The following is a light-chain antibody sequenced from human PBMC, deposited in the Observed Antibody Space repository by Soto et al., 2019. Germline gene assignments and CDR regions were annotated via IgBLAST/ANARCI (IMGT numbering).Light chain of an antibody. CDR3: HQYGSSPWT. CDR2: GAS. V-gene: IGKV3-20*01. CDR1: QRVSSNY. J-gene: IGKJ1*01. Sequence: EIVLTQSPGTLSLSPGERATLSCRASQRVSSNYLAWYQQKPGQAPRLLIYGASNRATGIPDRFSGSGSGTDFTLTISRLEPEDFAVYYCHQYGSSPWTFGQGTKVEIK.